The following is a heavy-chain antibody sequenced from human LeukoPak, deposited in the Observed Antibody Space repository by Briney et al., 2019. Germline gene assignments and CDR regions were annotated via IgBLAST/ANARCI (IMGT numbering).Heavy chain of an antibody. Sequence: GGSLRLSCAASGFTFSDFYMTWIRQAPGKGLEWLSYIDGSSRTIYYADSVKGRFTISRDNAKNSIYLQMNSLRVEDTALYYCARDPPNDFWRGRYAFDLWGQGTKVTVSS. CDR3: ARDPPNDFWRGRYAFDL. V-gene: IGHV3-11*01. J-gene: IGHJ3*01. CDR1: GFTFSDFY. CDR2: IDGSSRTI. D-gene: IGHD3-3*01.